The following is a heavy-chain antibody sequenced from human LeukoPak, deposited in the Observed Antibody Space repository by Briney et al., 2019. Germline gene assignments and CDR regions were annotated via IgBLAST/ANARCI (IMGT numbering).Heavy chain of an antibody. D-gene: IGHD2-15*01. CDR1: GGSIRYYY. CDR3: AGKGGLFDY. Sequence: SETLSLTCTVSGGSIRYYYWSWIRQSPGKGLEWIGYIYYNGSTNYNPSLKSRVTISVDMSKNQFSLKMSSVTAADTAVYYCAGKGGLFDYWGQGRLVTVSS. J-gene: IGHJ4*02. CDR2: IYYNGST. V-gene: IGHV4-59*01.